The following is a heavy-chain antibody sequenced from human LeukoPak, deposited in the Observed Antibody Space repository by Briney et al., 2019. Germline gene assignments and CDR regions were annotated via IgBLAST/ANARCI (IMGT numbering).Heavy chain of an antibody. J-gene: IGHJ6*03. CDR3: ARHSSGSWYYYYYYMDV. D-gene: IGHD6-13*01. CDR1: GFTFSSYW. CDR2: IKQDGSEK. V-gene: IGHV3-7*01. Sequence: PGGSLRLSCAASGFTFSSYWMSWVRQAPGKGLGWVANIKQDGSEKYHVDSVKGRFTISRDNAKNSLYLQMNSLRAEDTAVYYCARHSSGSWYYYYYYMDVWGKGTTVTISS.